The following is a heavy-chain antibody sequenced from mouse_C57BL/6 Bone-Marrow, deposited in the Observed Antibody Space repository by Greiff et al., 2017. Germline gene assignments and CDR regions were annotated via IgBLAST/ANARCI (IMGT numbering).Heavy chain of an antibody. Sequence: EVKLMESGGGLVKPGGSLKLSCAASGFTFSDYGMHWVRQAPEKGLEWVAYISRGSSTIYYADTVKGRFTISRDNAKNTLFLQMTSLRSEDTAMYYCARGSKGFFGYWGQGTTLTVSS. CDR3: ARGSKGFFGY. CDR1: GFTFSDYG. CDR2: ISRGSSTI. V-gene: IGHV5-17*01. D-gene: IGHD1-3*01. J-gene: IGHJ2*01.